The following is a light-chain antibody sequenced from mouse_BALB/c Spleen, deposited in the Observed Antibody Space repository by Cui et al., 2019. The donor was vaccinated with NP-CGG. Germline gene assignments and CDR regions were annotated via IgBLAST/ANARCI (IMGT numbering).Light chain of an antibody. CDR1: TGAVTTSNY. CDR3: ALWYSNHWV. J-gene: IGLJ1*01. CDR2: GTN. Sequence: AFVTQESALTTSPGETVTLTCRSNTGAVTTSNYANWVQEKPDHLFTGLIGGTNNRVPGVPARFSGSLIGDKAALTITGAQTEDEAIYFCALWYSNHWVFGGGTKLTVL. V-gene: IGLV1*01.